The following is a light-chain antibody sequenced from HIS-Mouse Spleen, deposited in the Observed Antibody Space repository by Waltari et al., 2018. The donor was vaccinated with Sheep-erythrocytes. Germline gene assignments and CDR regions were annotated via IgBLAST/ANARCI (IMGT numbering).Light chain of an antibody. J-gene: IGLJ2*01. CDR2: EDS. Sequence: SYELTHPPSVSVSPGQTARLTCSGDAFPTKYSYWYQQKSGQAHVLVIYEDSKRPSGIPERFSGSSSGTMATLTISCAQVEDEADYYCYSTDSSGNHRVFGGGTKLTVL. CDR3: YSTDSSGNHRV. CDR1: AFPTKY. V-gene: IGLV3-10*01.